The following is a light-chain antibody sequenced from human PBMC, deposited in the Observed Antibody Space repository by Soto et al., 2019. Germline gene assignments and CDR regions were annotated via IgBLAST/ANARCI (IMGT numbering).Light chain of an antibody. CDR3: QQYRSWPLT. Sequence: EILMTQSPATLSVSPGERATLSCRASESVSSKLAWYQHKPGQAPRLLIYSASTRATGIPARCSGSGSGTECTLTSSSLQSEDFAVDDCQQYRSWPLTFGGGTKVDIK. V-gene: IGKV3-15*01. J-gene: IGKJ4*01. CDR2: SAS. CDR1: ESVSSK.